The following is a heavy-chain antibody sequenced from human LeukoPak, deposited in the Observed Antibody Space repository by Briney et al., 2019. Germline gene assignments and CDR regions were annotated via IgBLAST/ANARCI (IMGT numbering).Heavy chain of an antibody. CDR3: ARESKAEWEVRSFDY. Sequence: GGSLRLSCAASGFTFSDHYMDWVRQAPGKGLEWVGRTRNKANSNTTEYAASVKGRFTISRDDSKNSLNLQMNSLKTEDTAVYYCARESKAEWEVRSFDYWGQGTLVTVSS. D-gene: IGHD1-26*01. CDR1: GFTFSDHY. J-gene: IGHJ4*02. CDR2: TRNKANSNTT. V-gene: IGHV3-72*01.